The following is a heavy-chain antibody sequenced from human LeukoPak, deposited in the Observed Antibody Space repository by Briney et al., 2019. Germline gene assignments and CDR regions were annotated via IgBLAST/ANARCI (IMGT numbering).Heavy chain of an antibody. D-gene: IGHD3-16*01. CDR1: GFTFSTYW. CDR2: IKEDGTEK. V-gene: IGHV3-7*01. J-gene: IGHJ4*02. Sequence: GGSLRLSCAASGFTFSTYWMSWFRQAPGKGLEWLGNIKEDGTEKYYLDSVRGRFTLSRDNAKNSLYLQMDSLRAEDPAVYYCVGDYVGGTSTPDYWGQGTLVTATS. CDR3: VGDYVGGTSTPDY.